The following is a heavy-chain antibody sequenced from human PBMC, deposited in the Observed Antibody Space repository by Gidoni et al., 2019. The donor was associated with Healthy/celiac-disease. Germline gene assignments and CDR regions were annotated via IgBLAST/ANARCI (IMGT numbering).Heavy chain of an antibody. J-gene: IGHJ5*02. D-gene: IGHD3-10*01. CDR1: GGSFSGYN. V-gene: IGHV4-34*01. CDR3: ARGARKYYGSGVSWIYSPKGGYNWFDP. Sequence: QVQLQQGGAGLLQPSETLSLTCAVYGGSFSGYNWSWIRQPPRKGLEWSGEINHSGSTNDTPSLKSRVTISVDTSKNQFSLKLSSVTAADTAVYYCARGARKYYGSGVSWIYSPKGGYNWFDPWGQGTLVTVSS. CDR2: INHSGST.